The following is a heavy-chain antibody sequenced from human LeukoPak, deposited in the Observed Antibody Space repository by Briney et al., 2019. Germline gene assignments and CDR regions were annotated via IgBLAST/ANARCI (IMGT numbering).Heavy chain of an antibody. J-gene: IGHJ3*01. CDR1: GTSFTGYY. Sequence: PSETLSLPCAVYGTSFTGYYWSWIRQSPGKGLEWVGEINHSGTTNYNPSLKSRVTISIDTSKSQFSLKLTSVTSADTAVYSCARLLDNDISGDPDTFDVWGQGTTVIDSS. V-gene: IGHV4-34*01. CDR2: INHSGTT. D-gene: IGHD3-22*01. CDR3: ARLLDNDISGDPDTFDV.